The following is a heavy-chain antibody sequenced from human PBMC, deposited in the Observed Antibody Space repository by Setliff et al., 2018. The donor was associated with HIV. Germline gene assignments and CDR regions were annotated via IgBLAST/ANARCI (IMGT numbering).Heavy chain of an antibody. CDR3: ARGNLCGGNCYPPGFDP. V-gene: IGHV3-11*04. Sequence: PGGSLRLSCAASGFTFSDYYMTWIRQAPGKGLEWLSYISDSGSIINYADSARGRFTISRDNTNNLLYLQMNNLRAEDTALYYCARGNLCGGNCYPPGFDPWGQGTLVTVSS. D-gene: IGHD2-21*02. CDR2: ISDSGSII. CDR1: GFTFSDYY. J-gene: IGHJ5*02.